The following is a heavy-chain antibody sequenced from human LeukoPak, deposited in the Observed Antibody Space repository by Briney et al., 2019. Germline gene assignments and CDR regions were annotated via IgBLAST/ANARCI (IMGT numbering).Heavy chain of an antibody. V-gene: IGHV3-21*01. D-gene: IGHD6-13*01. J-gene: IGHJ4*02. CDR3: ASYSDPIAVAGTGFDY. CDR2: ISSSSSYI. Sequence: GGSLRLSCAASGFTFSSYSMNWVRQAPGKGLEWVSSISSSSSYIYYADSVKGRFTISRDNAKNSLYLQMNSLRAEGTAVYYCASYSDPIAVAGTGFDYWGQGTLVTVSS. CDR1: GFTFSSYS.